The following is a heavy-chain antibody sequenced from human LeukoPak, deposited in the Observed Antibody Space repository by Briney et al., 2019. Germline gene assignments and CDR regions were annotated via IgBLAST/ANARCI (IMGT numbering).Heavy chain of an antibody. D-gene: IGHD3-22*01. J-gene: IGHJ4*02. Sequence: SETLSLTCTVSGGSISSYYWSWIRQPPGKGLEWIGYIYYSGSTNYNPSLKSRVTISVDTSKNQFSLKLSSVTAADTAVYYCARERYYYDSSGDYWGQGTLVTVSS. V-gene: IGHV4-59*12. CDR2: IYYSGST. CDR1: GGSISSYY. CDR3: ARERYYYDSSGDY.